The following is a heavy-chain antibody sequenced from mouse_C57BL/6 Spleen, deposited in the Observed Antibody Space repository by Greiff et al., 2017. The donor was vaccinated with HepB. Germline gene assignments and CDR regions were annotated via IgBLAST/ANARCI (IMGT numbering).Heavy chain of an antibody. V-gene: IGHV2-2*01. CDR1: GFSFTSYG. CDR3: ARGGLGRDYFDY. D-gene: IGHD4-1*01. CDR2: IWSGGST. Sequence: VKLMESGPGLVQPSQSLSITCTVSGFSFTSYGVHWVRQSPGKGLEWLGVIWSGGSTDYNAAFISRLSISKDNSKSQVFFKMNSLQADDTAIYYCARGGLGRDYFDYWGQGTTLTVSS. J-gene: IGHJ2*01.